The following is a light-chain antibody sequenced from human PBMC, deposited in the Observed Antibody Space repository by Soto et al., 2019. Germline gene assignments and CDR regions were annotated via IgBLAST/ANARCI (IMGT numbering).Light chain of an antibody. J-gene: IGLJ1*01. V-gene: IGLV2-14*01. CDR2: EVS. Sequence: QSALTQPASVSGSPGQSITISCTGTSSDVGGYNYVSWYQLHPGKAPKLIIYEVSHRPSGASNRFSGSKSGNTASLTISGLQAEDEAEYYCSSYTNINTRACVFGTGTKVTVL. CDR3: SSYTNINTRACV. CDR1: SSDVGGYNY.